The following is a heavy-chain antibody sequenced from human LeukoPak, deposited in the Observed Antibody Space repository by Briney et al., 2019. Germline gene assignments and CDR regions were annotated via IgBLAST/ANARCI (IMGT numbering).Heavy chain of an antibody. CDR1: GYTFTGYY. D-gene: IGHD3-22*01. CDR3: ARLDYYDSSGYWALDY. J-gene: IGHJ4*02. V-gene: IGHV1-2*02. Sequence: GASVKVSCKASGYTFTGYYMHWVRQAPGQGLEWMGWINPNSGGTNYAQKFQCRVTMTRDTSISTAYMELSRLRSDDTAVYYCARLDYYDSSGYWALDYWGQGTLVTVSS. CDR2: INPNSGGT.